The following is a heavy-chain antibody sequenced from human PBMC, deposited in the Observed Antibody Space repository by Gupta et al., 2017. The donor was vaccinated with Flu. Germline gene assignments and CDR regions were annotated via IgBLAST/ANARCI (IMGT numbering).Heavy chain of an antibody. CDR3: ARNRGWEQFDY. V-gene: IGHV3-7*01. Sequence: EVQLVESEGGLVQTGGSLRLPCAASGFTSSNYWMDWVRQGPGKGLEWVANIKEDGSVKNYVDTVKGRFTISRDNGKNSVYIQMNALRPEDTAVYYCARNRGWEQFDYWCQGALVTVS. CDR1: GFTSSNYW. J-gene: IGHJ4*02. CDR2: IKEDGSVK. D-gene: IGHD3-10*01.